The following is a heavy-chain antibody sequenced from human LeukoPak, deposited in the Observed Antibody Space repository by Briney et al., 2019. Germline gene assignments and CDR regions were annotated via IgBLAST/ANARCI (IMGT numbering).Heavy chain of an antibody. J-gene: IGHJ4*02. V-gene: IGHV3-30*18. Sequence: PGGSLRLSCAASGFPFSNYGMHWVRHALAKGQEWVAVISADGIDKYYADSVKGRFTISRDNSKNTLYLQMSSLRPEDTAVYYCAKDKGREGDYWGQGNLVTVST. CDR2: ISADGIDK. CDR3: AKDKGREGDY. CDR1: GFPFSNYG.